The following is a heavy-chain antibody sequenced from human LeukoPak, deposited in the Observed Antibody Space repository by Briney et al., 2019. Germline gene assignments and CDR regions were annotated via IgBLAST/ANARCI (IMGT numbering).Heavy chain of an antibody. D-gene: IGHD4-11*01. CDR3: ARANSNYGYMDV. V-gene: IGHV3-21*01. J-gene: IGHJ6*03. CDR1: GFTFSSYS. Sequence: GGSLRLSCAASGFTFSSYSMNWVRQAPGKGLEWVSSISSSSSYIYYADSVKGRFTISRDNAKNSLYLQMNSLRAEDTAVYYCARANSNYGYMDVWGKGTTVTVSS. CDR2: ISSSSSYI.